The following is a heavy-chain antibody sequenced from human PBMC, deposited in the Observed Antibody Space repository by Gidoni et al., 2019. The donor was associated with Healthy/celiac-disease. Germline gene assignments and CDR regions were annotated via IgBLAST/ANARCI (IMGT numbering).Heavy chain of an antibody. J-gene: IGHJ4*02. CDR3: ARGGGSYAY. CDR1: GGSISSGSYY. Sequence: QVQLQESGPGLVKPSQTLSLTCTVSGGSISSGSYYWSWIRQPAGKGLEWIGRISTSGSTNYNPSLKSRVTISVDTSKNQFSLKLSSVTAADTAVYYCARGGGSYAYWGQGTLVTVSS. V-gene: IGHV4-61*02. CDR2: ISTSGST. D-gene: IGHD2-15*01.